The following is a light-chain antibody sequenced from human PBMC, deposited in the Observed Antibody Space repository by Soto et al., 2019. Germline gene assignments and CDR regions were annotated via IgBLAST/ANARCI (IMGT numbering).Light chain of an antibody. CDR2: YAS. CDR1: QSVSSC. V-gene: IGKV3-11*01. Sequence: EIVLTQSPATLALSPGERATLSFRASQSVSSCLAWYQQKPGQAPRLLISYASNRATGIPDRFSGSGSGTDFTLTISSLEPEDFAVYYCQQRSNWPLTFGGGTKVEIK. J-gene: IGKJ4*01. CDR3: QQRSNWPLT.